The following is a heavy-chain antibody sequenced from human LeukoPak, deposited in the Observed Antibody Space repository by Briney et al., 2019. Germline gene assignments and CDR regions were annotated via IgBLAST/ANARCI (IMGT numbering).Heavy chain of an antibody. J-gene: IGHJ4*02. D-gene: IGHD3-10*01. CDR2: ISYDGSNK. CDR1: GFTFSSYA. CDR3: ARDLSNYYYGSGLGY. V-gene: IGHV3-30*04. Sequence: GGSLRLSCAASGFTFSSYAMHWVRQAPGKGLEWVAVISYDGSNKYYADSVKGRFTISRDNSKNTPYLQMNSLRAEDTAVYYCARDLSNYYYGSGLGYWGQGTLVTVSS.